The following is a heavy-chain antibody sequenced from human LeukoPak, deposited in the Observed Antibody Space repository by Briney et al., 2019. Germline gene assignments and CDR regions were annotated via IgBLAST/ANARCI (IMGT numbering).Heavy chain of an antibody. CDR2: ISGSGGST. V-gene: IGHV3-23*01. J-gene: IGHJ4*02. CDR1: GFTFSSYA. Sequence: PGGSLRLSCAASGFTFSSYAMSWVRQAPGKGLEWVSAISGSGGSTYYADSVKGRFTISRDNSKNTLYLQMNSLRAEDTAVYYCAKDPRIAAAGTAGPTFDYWGQGTLVTVSS. D-gene: IGHD6-13*01. CDR3: AKDPRIAAAGTAGPTFDY.